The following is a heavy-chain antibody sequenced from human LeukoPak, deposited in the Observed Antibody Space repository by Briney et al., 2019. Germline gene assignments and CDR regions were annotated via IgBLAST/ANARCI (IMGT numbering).Heavy chain of an antibody. Sequence: GASVKVSCKAFGYTFISYAMNWVRQAPGQGLEWMGWINANTGNPTYAQGFTGRFVFSLDTSVSTAYLQISSLKAEDTVVYYCARAVAGTVDYWGQGTLVTVSS. CDR3: ARAVAGTVDY. J-gene: IGHJ4*02. V-gene: IGHV7-4-1*02. D-gene: IGHD6-19*01. CDR2: INANTGNP. CDR1: GYTFISYA.